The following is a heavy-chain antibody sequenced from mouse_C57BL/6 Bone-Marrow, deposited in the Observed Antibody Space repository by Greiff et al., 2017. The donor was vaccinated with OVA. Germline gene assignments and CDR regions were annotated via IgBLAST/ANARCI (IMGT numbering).Heavy chain of an antibody. Sequence: QVQLQQPGAELVKPGASVKLSCKASGYTFTSYWMQWVKQRPGQGLEWIGEIDPSDSYTNYHQKFKGKATLTVDTSSSTAYMQLSSLTSEDSAVYDCARKTYYSKGGWFAYWGQGTLVTVSA. CDR1: GYTFTSYW. D-gene: IGHD2-5*01. CDR2: IDPSDSYT. J-gene: IGHJ3*01. CDR3: ARKTYYSKGGWFAY. V-gene: IGHV1-50*01.